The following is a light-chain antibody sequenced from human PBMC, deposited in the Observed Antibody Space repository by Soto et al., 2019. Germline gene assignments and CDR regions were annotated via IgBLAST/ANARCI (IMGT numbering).Light chain of an antibody. J-gene: IGKJ1*01. CDR1: QGISSY. CDR3: QQYYSYPRA. V-gene: IGKV1-8*01. Sequence: AIRMTQSPSSLSASTGDRVTISCRASQGISSYLAWYQKKPGKAPKLLIYAASTLQGGVPSRFSGSGSGTDFTLTISCLQSEDFATYDCQQYYSYPRAFGQGTKVEIK. CDR2: AAS.